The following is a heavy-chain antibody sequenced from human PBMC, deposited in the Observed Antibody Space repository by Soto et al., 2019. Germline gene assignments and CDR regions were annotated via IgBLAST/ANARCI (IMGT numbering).Heavy chain of an antibody. D-gene: IGHD3-3*01. CDR1: GFTVSSNY. CDR2: IYSGGST. J-gene: IGHJ6*01. CDR3: ARNERQVFWSGQPTTYHPYGLDV. V-gene: IGHV3-53*01. Sequence: PGGSLRLSCAASGFTVSSNYMSWVRQAPGKGLEWVSVIYSGGSTYYADSVKGRFTISRDNSKNTLYLQMNSLRAEDTAVYYWARNERQVFWSGQPTTYHPYGLDVWGQGTPVTVSS.